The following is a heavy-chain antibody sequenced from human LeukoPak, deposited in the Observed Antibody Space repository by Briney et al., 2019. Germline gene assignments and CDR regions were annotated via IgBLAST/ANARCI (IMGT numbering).Heavy chain of an antibody. J-gene: IGHJ4*02. V-gene: IGHV3-23*01. CDR2: ISGSGGST. CDR3: AKDPGVGKYQLQHFDY. CDR1: GLTSRFAFSDYY. Sequence: PGGSLRLSCAASGLTSRFAFSDYYMSWIRQAPGKGLEWVSAISGSGGSTYYADSVKGRFTISRDNSKNTLYLQMNSLRAEDTAVYYCAKDPGVGKYQLQHFDYWGQGTLVTVSS. D-gene: IGHD2-2*01.